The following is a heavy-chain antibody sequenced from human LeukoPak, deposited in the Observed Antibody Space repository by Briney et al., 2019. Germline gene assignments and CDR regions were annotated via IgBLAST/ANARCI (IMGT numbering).Heavy chain of an antibody. CDR2: INPNSGGT. D-gene: IGHD3-16*02. J-gene: IGHJ4*02. Sequence: ASVKVSCKASGYTFTCYYMHWVRQAPGQGLEWMGWINPNSGGTNYAQKFQGRVTMTRDTSISTAYMELSRLRSDDTAVYYCARGTERYDYVWGSYPRGGNFDYWGQGTLVTVSS. CDR3: ARGTERYDYVWGSYPRGGNFDY. CDR1: GYTFTCYY. V-gene: IGHV1-2*02.